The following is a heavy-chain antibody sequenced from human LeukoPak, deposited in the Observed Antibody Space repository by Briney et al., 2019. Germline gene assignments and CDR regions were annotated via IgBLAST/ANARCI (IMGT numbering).Heavy chain of an antibody. CDR3: ARHMPIAAAGDEKYFQH. D-gene: IGHD6-13*01. J-gene: IGHJ1*01. CDR2: IHHSGIT. V-gene: IGHV4-38-2*01. CDR1: GDSIKSASYY. Sequence: SETLSLTCAVSGDSIKSASYYWGWIRQPPGKGLEWIGSIHHSGITYCSPSLKSRVTISVDTSKNQFSLKLSSVAAADTAVYYCARHMPIAAAGDEKYFQHWGQGTLVTVPS.